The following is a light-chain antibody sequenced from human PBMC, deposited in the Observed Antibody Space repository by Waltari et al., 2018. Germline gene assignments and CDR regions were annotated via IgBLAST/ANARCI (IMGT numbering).Light chain of an antibody. CDR3: QVWDSSSDHRV. CDR1: NIGSKS. CDR2: YDS. Sequence: SYVLTQPPSESVAPGKTARITCEGNNIGSKSVHWYQQKSGQAPVLVIYYDSDRPSGIPERFSGSNSGNTATLTISRVEAGDEADYHCQVWDSSSDHRVFGGGTKLTVL. J-gene: IGLJ3*02. V-gene: IGLV3-21*01.